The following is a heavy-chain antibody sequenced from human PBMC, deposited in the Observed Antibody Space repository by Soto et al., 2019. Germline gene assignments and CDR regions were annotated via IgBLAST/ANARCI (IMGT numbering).Heavy chain of an antibody. D-gene: IGHD3-10*01. V-gene: IGHV4-59*01. CDR2: IYYSGST. J-gene: IGHJ4*02. CDR1: GGSISSYY. Sequence: PSETLSLTCTVSGGSISSYYWSWIRQPPGKGLEWIGYIYYSGSTNYNPSLKSRVTISVDTSKNQFSLKLSSVTAADTAVYYCASESYRSGSYRDFQYRGQGTLVTVPS. CDR3: ASESYRSGSYRDFQY.